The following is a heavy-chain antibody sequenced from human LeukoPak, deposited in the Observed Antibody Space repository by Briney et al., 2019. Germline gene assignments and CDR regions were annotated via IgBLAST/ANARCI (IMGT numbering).Heavy chain of an antibody. CDR2: ISGSGGST. CDR1: GFTFSSYA. V-gene: IGHV3-23*01. D-gene: IGHD3-22*01. CDR3: ARVPVSSSGRYFDY. J-gene: IGHJ4*02. Sequence: PGGSLRLSCAASGFTFSSYAMSWVRQAPGKGLEWVSAISGSGGSTYYADSVKGRFTISRDNSKNTLYLQMNSLRAEDTAVYYCARVPVSSSGRYFDYWGQGTLVTVSS.